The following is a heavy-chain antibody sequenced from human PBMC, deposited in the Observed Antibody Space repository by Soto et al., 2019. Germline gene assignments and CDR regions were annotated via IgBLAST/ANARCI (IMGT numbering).Heavy chain of an antibody. J-gene: IGHJ5*02. D-gene: IGHD3-10*01. Sequence: SGPTLVNPTQTLTLPSTSSGSSLPLMGRVWAGFLHPPEKPLEWLALIYWNSDRRYSPSLKSRLTITKDTSKNQVVLTMTNMDPVDTATYYRAHLYGSGTYEIDNNWFDPWGQGTLVTVSS. CDR3: AHLYGSGTYEIDNNWFDP. CDR2: IYWNSDR. V-gene: IGHV2-5*01. CDR1: GSSLPLMGRV.